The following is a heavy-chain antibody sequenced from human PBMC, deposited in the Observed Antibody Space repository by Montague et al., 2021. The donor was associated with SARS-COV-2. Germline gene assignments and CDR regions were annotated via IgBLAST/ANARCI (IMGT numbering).Heavy chain of an antibody. D-gene: IGHD2-21*01. CDR1: GGSISAYY. V-gene: IGHV4-59*12. CDR2: MSDSGTA. J-gene: IGHJ5*02. CDR3: ARDHSS. Sequence: SETLSLTCSVSGGSISAYYWSWIRQPPGKGLEWIGWMSDSGTAKYNPSLDSRVTIIIDTSKNQFSLKLRSVTAADTAVFYCARDHSSWGQGTLVTVSS.